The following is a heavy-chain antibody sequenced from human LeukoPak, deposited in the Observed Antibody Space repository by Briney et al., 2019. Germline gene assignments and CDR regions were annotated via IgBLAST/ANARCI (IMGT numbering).Heavy chain of an antibody. CDR2: INHSGST. Sequence: SETLSLTCAVYGGSFSGYYWSWIRQPPGKGLEWIGEINHSGSTNYNPSLKSRVTISVDTSKNQFSLKLSSVTAADTAVYYCARVGGNWNYMRFARPWYFDPWGRGTLVTVSS. CDR1: GGSFSGYY. D-gene: IGHD1-7*01. CDR3: ARVGGNWNYMRFARPWYFDP. V-gene: IGHV4-34*01. J-gene: IGHJ2*01.